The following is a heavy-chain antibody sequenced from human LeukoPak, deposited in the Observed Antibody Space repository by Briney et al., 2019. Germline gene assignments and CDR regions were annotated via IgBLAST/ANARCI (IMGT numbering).Heavy chain of an antibody. CDR1: GFTFSSYW. Sequence: GGSLRLSCAASGFTFSSYWMSWVRQAPGKGLEWVANIKQDGSEKYYVDSVKGRFTISRDNAKNSLYLQMNSLRAEDTAVYYCARDLGRYSSSWYDNNWFDPWGQGTLVTVSS. D-gene: IGHD6-13*01. CDR2: IKQDGSEK. CDR3: ARDLGRYSSSWYDNNWFDP. V-gene: IGHV3-7*01. J-gene: IGHJ5*02.